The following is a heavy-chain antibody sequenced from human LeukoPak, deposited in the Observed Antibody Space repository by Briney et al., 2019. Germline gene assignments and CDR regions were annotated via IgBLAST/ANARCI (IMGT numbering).Heavy chain of an antibody. Sequence: ASVKVSCKASGYTFTGYYMHWVRQAPGQGLEWMGWINPNSGGTNYAQKFQGRVTMTRDTSISTAYMELSRLRSDDTAVYYCARALTYYYDSSGRDYWGQGTLVTVSS. V-gene: IGHV1-2*02. CDR2: INPNSGGT. D-gene: IGHD3-22*01. J-gene: IGHJ4*02. CDR3: ARALTYYYDSSGRDY. CDR1: GYTFTGYY.